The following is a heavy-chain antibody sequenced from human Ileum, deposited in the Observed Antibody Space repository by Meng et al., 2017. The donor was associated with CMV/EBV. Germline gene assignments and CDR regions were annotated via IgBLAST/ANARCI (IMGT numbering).Heavy chain of an antibody. CDR3: ARENWVYDY. CDR2: INLNSGVI. Sequence: QRQVVQSGTELKKPGASVKVSCKASGNIFTGYYMHWVRQAPGQGLEWVGCINLNSGVIDFAQKFQGRITLTRDTSITTAYMELTRLIYDDTAVYYCARENWVYDYWGQGTLVTVSS. CDR1: GNIFTGYY. V-gene: IGHV1-2*02. J-gene: IGHJ4*02. D-gene: IGHD7-27*01.